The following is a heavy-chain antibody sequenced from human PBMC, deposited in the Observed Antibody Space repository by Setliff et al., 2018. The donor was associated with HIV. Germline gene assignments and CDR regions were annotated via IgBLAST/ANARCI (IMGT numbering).Heavy chain of an antibody. CDR3: ARAGGGATDEAFDI. CDR1: GYTFTSYF. Sequence: ASVKVSCKAFGYTFTSYFLHWVRQAPGQGLEWLGIIDPNGGATNNAQKLQGRLTVTTDTSTGTLYMELSNLRSDDSAVYYCARAGGGATDEAFDIWGQGTMVTVSS. D-gene: IGHD3-10*01. V-gene: IGHV1-46*01. CDR2: IDPNGGAT. J-gene: IGHJ3*02.